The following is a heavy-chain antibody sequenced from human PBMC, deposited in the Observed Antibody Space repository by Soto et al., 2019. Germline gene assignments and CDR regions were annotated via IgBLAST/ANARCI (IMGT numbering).Heavy chain of an antibody. CDR2: ISAYNGNT. CDR1: EYTLTGYY. V-gene: IGHV1-18*04. D-gene: IGHD6-19*01. J-gene: IGHJ4*02. Sequence: SVKVSCKASEYTLTGYYMHWVRQAPGQGLEWMGWISAYNGNTNYAQKLQGRVTMTTDTSTSTAYMELGSLRSDDTAVYYCARGRSSGWQYDYWGQGTLVTVSS. CDR3: ARGRSSGWQYDY.